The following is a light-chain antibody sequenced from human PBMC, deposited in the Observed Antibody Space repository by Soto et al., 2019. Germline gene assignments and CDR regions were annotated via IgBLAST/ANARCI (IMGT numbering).Light chain of an antibody. J-gene: IGKJ4*01. CDR3: QKCKVAPFT. V-gene: IGKV1-27*01. CDR2: AAS. Sequence: DIQMTQSPSSLSASVGDRVTITCRASQGSDNYLAWYQQKPGKAPKLLIYAASTLQSGVPSRFTGSGSGTDFTLTITSLQPEDAATYYCQKCKVAPFTVGGGTKVDSK. CDR1: QGSDNY.